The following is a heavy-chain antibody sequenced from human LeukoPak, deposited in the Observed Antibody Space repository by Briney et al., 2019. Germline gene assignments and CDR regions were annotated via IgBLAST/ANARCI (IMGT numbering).Heavy chain of an antibody. CDR3: AKDKCPLLWFGELLYYFDY. D-gene: IGHD3-10*01. Sequence: GGSLRLSCAASGFTFSSYSMNWVRQAPGKGLEWISYISNSSSTMYYADSVKGRFTISRDNSKNTLYLQMNSLRAEDTAVYYCAKDKCPLLWFGELLYYFDYWGQGTLVTVSS. V-gene: IGHV3-48*01. J-gene: IGHJ4*02. CDR1: GFTFSSYS. CDR2: ISNSSSTM.